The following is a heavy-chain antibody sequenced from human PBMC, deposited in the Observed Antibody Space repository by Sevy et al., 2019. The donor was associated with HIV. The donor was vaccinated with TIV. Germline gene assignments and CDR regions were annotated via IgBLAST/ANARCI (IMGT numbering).Heavy chain of an antibody. Sequence: SETLSLTCAVYGGSFSGYYWSWIRQPPGKGLEWIGEINHSGSTNYNPSLKSRVTISVDTSKNQFSLKLGSVTAADTAVYYCARFNRYYGSGSYYSGWGQGTLVTVSS. CDR2: INHSGST. V-gene: IGHV4-34*01. CDR3: ARFNRYYGSGSYYSG. CDR1: GGSFSGYY. J-gene: IGHJ4*02. D-gene: IGHD3-10*01.